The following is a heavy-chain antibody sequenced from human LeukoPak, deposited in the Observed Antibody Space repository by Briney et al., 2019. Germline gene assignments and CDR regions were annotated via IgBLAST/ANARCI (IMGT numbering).Heavy chain of an antibody. J-gene: IGHJ6*03. D-gene: IGHD2-2*02. CDR3: ARIRRGGYCSSTSCYTGEDYYYMDV. CDR1: GGSISSGGYY. CDR2: IYYSGCT. Sequence: SQTLSLTCTVSGGSISSGGYYWSWIRQHPGKGLEWIGYIYYSGCTYYNPSLKSRVTISVDTSKNQFSLKLSSVTAADTAVYYCARIRRGGYCSSTSCYTGEDYYYMDVWGKGTTVTVSS. V-gene: IGHV4-31*03.